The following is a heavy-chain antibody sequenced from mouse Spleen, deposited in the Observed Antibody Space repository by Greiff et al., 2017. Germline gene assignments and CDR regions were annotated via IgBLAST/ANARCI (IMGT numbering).Heavy chain of an antibody. D-gene: IGHD4-1*01. CDR3: TPNWDGFAY. V-gene: IGHV1-7*01. Sequence: LEESGAELAKPGASVKLSCKASGYTFTNYWIYWVKQRPAQGLEWIGYIKPSSGYTEYNQKFKDKATLTADRPSSTAYMQLSSLTYEDSAVYYCTPNWDGFAYWGQGTLVTVST. J-gene: IGHJ3*01. CDR2: IKPSSGYT. CDR1: GYTFTNYW.